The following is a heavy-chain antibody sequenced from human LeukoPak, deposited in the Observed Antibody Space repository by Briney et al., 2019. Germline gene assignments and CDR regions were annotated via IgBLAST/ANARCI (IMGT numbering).Heavy chain of an antibody. J-gene: IGHJ3*02. CDR2: ISGSGGST. Sequence: PGGSLRLSCAASGFTFSSYAMSWVRQAPGKGLEWVSAISGSGGSTYYADSVKGRFTISRDNAKNSLYLQMNSLRAEDTAVYYCARVGAMTTDIWGQGTMVTVSS. D-gene: IGHD4-11*01. V-gene: IGHV3-23*01. CDR1: GFTFSSYA. CDR3: ARVGAMTTDI.